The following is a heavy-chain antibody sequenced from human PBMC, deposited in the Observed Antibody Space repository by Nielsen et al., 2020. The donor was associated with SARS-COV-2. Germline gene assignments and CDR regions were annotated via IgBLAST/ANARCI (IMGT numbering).Heavy chain of an antibody. CDR2: IYYSGST. CDR1: GGSISSSSYY. CDR3: ARGGGQQLVRCDY. D-gene: IGHD6-13*01. J-gene: IGHJ4*02. V-gene: IGHV4-39*01. Sequence: GSLRLSCTVSGGSISSSSYYWGWIRQPPGKGLEWIGSIYYSGSTYYNPSLKSRVTISVDTSKNQFSLKLSSVTAADTAVYYCARGGGQQLVRCDYWGQGTLVTVSS.